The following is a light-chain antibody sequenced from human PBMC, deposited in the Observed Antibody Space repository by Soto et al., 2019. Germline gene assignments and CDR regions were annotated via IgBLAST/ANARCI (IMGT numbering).Light chain of an antibody. CDR2: DAS. CDR3: QQRTNWPIT. CDR1: QSVSTY. Sequence: EIVLTQSPATLSLSPGERVTLSCRASQSVSTYLAWYQQKPGQAPRLLIYDASNRAPGIPARFSGSGSGTDFTLTIVSLEPEVVAVYYCQQRTNWPITFGQGTRLQIK. V-gene: IGKV3-11*01. J-gene: IGKJ5*01.